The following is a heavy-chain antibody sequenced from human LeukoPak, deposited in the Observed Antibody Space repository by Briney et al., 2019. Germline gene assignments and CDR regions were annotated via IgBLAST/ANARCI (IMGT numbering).Heavy chain of an antibody. CDR2: ISDDGSRQ. Sequence: GGSLRLSCAATGFTFSNYAIHLGRQAPGKGLEWVAFISDDGSRQHYADSVKGRFTISRDNSKNTLKLQMNSLRAEDTAVYYCVKDRTGTYTLDYWGQGTLVTVSS. CDR1: GFTFSNYA. CDR3: VKDRTGTYTLDY. V-gene: IGHV3-30-3*01. D-gene: IGHD3-10*01. J-gene: IGHJ4*02.